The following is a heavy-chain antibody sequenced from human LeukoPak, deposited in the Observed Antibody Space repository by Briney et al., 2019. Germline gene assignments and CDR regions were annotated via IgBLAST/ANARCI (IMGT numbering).Heavy chain of an antibody. CDR1: GFTFSSYW. CDR3: AKDSSGWYVDY. J-gene: IGHJ4*02. CDR2: IKQDGSER. V-gene: IGHV3-7*01. D-gene: IGHD6-19*01. Sequence: VSLRLSCAASGFTFSSYWMTWVRQAPGKGLEWVANIKQDGSERYYVDSVKGRFTISRDNAKNSLYLQMNSLRAEDTAVYYCAKDSSGWYVDYWGQGTLVTVSS.